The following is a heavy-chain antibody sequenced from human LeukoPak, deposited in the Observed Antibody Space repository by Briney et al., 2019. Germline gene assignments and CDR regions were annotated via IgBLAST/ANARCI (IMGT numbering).Heavy chain of an antibody. D-gene: IGHD5-24*01. Sequence: SVKVSCKASGGTFSSYAISWVRQAPGQGLEWMGGITPIFGTANYAQKFQGRVTITADKSTSTVYMELSSLRSEDTAFYYCATDHSMANTAWWFDPWGQGTLVTVSS. J-gene: IGHJ5*02. V-gene: IGHV1-69*06. CDR3: ATDHSMANTAWWFDP. CDR2: ITPIFGTA. CDR1: GGTFSSYA.